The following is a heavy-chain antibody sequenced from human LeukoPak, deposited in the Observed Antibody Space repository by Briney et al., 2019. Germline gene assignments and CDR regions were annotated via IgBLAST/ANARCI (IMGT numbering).Heavy chain of an antibody. V-gene: IGHV4-39*07. Sequence: QPSETLSLTCTVSGCSITSSSYSWGWIRQPPGKGLEWIGSIDYSGSAFYNPSLKSRVTISVDTSKNKFSLRLSSVTAADTAVYYCAKDMGIRYFDYWGQGTLVTVSS. D-gene: IGHD7-27*01. J-gene: IGHJ4*02. CDR2: IDYSGSA. CDR1: GCSITSSSYS. CDR3: AKDMGIRYFDY.